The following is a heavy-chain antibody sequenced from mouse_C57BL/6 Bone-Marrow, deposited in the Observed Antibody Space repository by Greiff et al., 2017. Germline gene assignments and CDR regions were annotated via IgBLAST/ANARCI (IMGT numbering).Heavy chain of an antibody. D-gene: IGHD1-1*01. V-gene: IGHV1-55*01. CDR3: SGRNYYGSSRPFDY. Sequence: VQVVESGAELVRPGASVKMSCKASGYTFTSYWITWVKQRPGQGLEWIGDIYPGSGSTNYNEKFKSKATLTVDTSSSTAYMQLSSLTSEDSAVYYCSGRNYYGSSRPFDYWGQGTTLTVSS. J-gene: IGHJ2*01. CDR2: IYPGSGST. CDR1: GYTFTSYW.